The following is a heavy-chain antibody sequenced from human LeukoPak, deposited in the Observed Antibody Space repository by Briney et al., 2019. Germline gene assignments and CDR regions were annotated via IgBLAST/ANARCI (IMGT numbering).Heavy chain of an antibody. J-gene: IGHJ4*02. CDR1: GYTFTIYG. CDR3: ASGDCTNGVCYTAGGYDY. CDR2: ISAYNGNT. V-gene: IGHV1-18*01. D-gene: IGHD2-8*01. Sequence: ASVTVSYKASGYTFTIYGISWVRQAPGQGLEWMGWISAYNGNTNYAQKLQGRVTMTTDTSTSTAYMELRSLRSDDTAVYYCASGDCTNGVCYTAGGYDYWGQGTLVTVSS.